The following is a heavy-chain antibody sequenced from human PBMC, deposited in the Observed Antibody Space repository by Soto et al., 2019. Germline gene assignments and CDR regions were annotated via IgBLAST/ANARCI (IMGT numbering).Heavy chain of an antibody. CDR1: GFTLSDNY. V-gene: IGHV3-11*03. CDR3: VTSGDKYNLLDN. D-gene: IGHD1-20*01. J-gene: IGHJ4*02. CDR2: SGYSGSFT. Sequence: GGSLRLSCVASGFTLSDNYMSWIRQDPRGGVAWIGYSGYSGSFTYYADSVKGRFSTSRDNAKNTLYLQISSLRGDDTALYYCVTSGDKYNLLDNWGPGTPVTVSS.